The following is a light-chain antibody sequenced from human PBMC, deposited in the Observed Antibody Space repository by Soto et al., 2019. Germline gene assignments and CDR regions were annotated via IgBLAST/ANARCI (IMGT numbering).Light chain of an antibody. V-gene: IGKV3-11*01. J-gene: IGKJ2*02. CDR2: DAS. Sequence: DIVLTQSPGTLSLSPGERATFSCRASQGVTTYLAWYQQKPGQAPRLLIYDASNRATGIPARFSGSGSGTDFTLTINSLEPEDSAVYYCQHHSSWPPVCTFGQGTKLEIK. CDR1: QGVTTY. CDR3: QHHSSWPPVCT.